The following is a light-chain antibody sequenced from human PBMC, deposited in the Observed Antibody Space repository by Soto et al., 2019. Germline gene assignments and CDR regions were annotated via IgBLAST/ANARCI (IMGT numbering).Light chain of an antibody. CDR1: QSVSSIY. J-gene: IGKJ3*01. CDR2: GAS. Sequence: EIVLTQSPGTLSLSPGERATLSCRASQSVSSIYLALYQQKPGQAPRLLIYGASTRAPGIPDRFSASGAGTDFTLTISRLEPEDSAVYYCQQYSASPRTFGPGTKVDIK. CDR3: QQYSASPRT. V-gene: IGKV3-20*01.